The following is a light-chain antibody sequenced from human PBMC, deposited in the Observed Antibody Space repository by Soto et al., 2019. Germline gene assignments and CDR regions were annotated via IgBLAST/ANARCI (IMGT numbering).Light chain of an antibody. J-gene: IGLJ2*01. CDR2: DVS. CDR1: SSDVGGYNY. Sequence: QSALTQPASVSGSPGQSITISCTGSSSDVGGYNYVSWYQQHHPGKAPKLMIYDVSNRPSGVSNRFSGSKSGNTASLTISVLLADDEADDYCIAYTTRSTVVFGGGTKLTVL. V-gene: IGLV2-14*03. CDR3: IAYTTRSTVV.